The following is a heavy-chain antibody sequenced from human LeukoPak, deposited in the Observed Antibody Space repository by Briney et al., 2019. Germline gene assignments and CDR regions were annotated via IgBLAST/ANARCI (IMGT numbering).Heavy chain of an antibody. CDR2: ISGSGGST. CDR1: GFTFGSYW. V-gene: IGHV3-23*01. J-gene: IGHJ4*02. CDR3: AKVGYYGSGSYSFDY. Sequence: GGSLRLSCAASGFTFGSYWMTWVRQAPGKGLEWVSAISGSGGSTYYADSVKGRFTISRDNSKNTLYLQMNSLRAEDTAVYYCAKVGYYGSGSYSFDYWGQGTLVTVSS. D-gene: IGHD3-10*01.